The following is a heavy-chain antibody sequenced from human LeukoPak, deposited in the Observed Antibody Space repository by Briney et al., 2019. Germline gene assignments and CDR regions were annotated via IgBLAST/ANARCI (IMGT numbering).Heavy chain of an antibody. CDR3: ARVEYYASGSYSLVENYMDV. CDR2: IIPIFGTA. Sequence: GASMKVSCKASGGTFSSYAISWVRQAPGQGLEWMGGIIPIFGTANYAQKFQGRVTITADESTSTAYMELSSLRSEDTAVYYCARVEYYASGSYSLVENYMDVWGKGTTVTISS. CDR1: GGTFSSYA. V-gene: IGHV1-69*13. D-gene: IGHD3-10*01. J-gene: IGHJ6*03.